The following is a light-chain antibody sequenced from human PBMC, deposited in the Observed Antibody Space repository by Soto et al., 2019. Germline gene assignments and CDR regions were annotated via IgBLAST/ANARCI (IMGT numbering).Light chain of an antibody. Sequence: QSALTQPASVSGSPGQSITISCTGTSSDVGGYNYVSWYPHHPGKAPKLMIYEVNQRPSEVSNRFSGSKSGNTASLTISGPQPEDEADYYCNSNTSRYTFVLGTGAKGTVL. V-gene: IGLV2-14*01. CDR3: NSNTSRYTFV. CDR2: EVN. J-gene: IGLJ1*01. CDR1: SSDVGGYNY.